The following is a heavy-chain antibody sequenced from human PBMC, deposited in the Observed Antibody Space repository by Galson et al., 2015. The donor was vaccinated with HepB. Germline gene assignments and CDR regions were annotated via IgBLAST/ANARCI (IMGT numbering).Heavy chain of an antibody. CDR2: IDPSDSYT. J-gene: IGHJ5*02. D-gene: IGHD2-2*02. CDR1: GYSFTSYW. CDR3: ARLDIVVVPAAIPWWFDP. V-gene: IGHV5-10-1*01. Sequence: QSGAEVKKPGESLRISCKGSGYSFTSYWISWVRQMPGKGLEWMGRIDPSDSYTNYSPSFQGHVTISADKSISTAYLQWSSLKASDTAMYYCARLDIVVVPAAIPWWFDPWGQGTLVTVSS.